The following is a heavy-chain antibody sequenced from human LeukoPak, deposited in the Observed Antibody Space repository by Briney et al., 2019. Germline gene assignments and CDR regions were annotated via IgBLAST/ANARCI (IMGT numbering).Heavy chain of an antibody. J-gene: IGHJ5*02. CDR1: GGSISSYY. D-gene: IGHD3-10*01. V-gene: IGHV4-4*07. CDR2: INTRGST. CDR3: AREDGDPKWRDR. Sequence: SETLSLTCTVCGGSISSYYWTWIRQSAGRGVGCIGRINTRGSTNYKASLRGRVTMSLNTCKDQLSLNLSSRTVADTDVYSCAREDGDPKWRDRWGQRTLGTLCS.